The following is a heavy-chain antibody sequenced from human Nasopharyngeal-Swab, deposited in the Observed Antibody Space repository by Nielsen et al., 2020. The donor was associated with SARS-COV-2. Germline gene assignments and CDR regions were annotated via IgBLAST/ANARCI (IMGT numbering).Heavy chain of an antibody. CDR2: ISAYNGNT. D-gene: IGHD2-2*01. V-gene: IGHV1-18*01. CDR3: ASNPLYCSSTSCYHDAFDI. J-gene: IGHJ3*02. CDR1: GYTFTSYG. Sequence: APVKVSCKASGYTFTSYGISWVRQAPGQGLEWMGWISAYNGNTNYAQKLQGRVTMTTDTSTSTAYMGLRSLRSDDTAVYYCASNPLYCSSTSCYHDAFDIWGQGTMVTVSS.